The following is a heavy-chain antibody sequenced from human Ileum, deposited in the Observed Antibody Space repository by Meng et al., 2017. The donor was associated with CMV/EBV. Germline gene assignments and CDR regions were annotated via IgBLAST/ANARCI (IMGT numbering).Heavy chain of an antibody. J-gene: IGHJ3*02. CDR3: ARVWSGYAFDAFDI. CDR1: GFTFSSYY. V-gene: IGHV3-21*01. D-gene: IGHD3-3*01. CDR2: ISISSTYI. Sequence: GESLKISCAASGFTFSSYYMNWVRQAPGKGLEWVSSISISSTYIYYADSVKGRFTISREKAKNSLYLQMNSLRAEDTAVYYCARVWSGYAFDAFDIWGQGTMVT.